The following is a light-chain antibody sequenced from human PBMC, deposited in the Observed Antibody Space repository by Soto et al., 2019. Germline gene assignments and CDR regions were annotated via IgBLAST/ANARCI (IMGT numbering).Light chain of an antibody. V-gene: IGKV3-20*01. Sequence: EIVLTQSPGTLSLSPGERATLSCRASQSVSSSYLAWYQQKPGQAPRLLIYGASSRAPGIPDRLSGSGSGTDFTLTISTLEPEDVAGYYGQEYGSSPRSFGQGTKVAVK. CDR2: GAS. J-gene: IGKJ1*01. CDR1: QSVSSSY. CDR3: QEYGSSPRS.